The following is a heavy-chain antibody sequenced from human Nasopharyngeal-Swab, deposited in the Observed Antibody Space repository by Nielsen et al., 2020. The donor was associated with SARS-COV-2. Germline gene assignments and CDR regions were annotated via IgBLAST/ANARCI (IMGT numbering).Heavy chain of an antibody. V-gene: IGHV4-34*01. D-gene: IGHD6-19*01. CDR1: GGSFSGYY. CDR3: ARVPTIAVAGKGVDV. Sequence: GSLRLSCAVSGGSFSGYYWSWIRQPPGKGLEWIGEINHSGSTNYNPSLKSRVTVSVDTSKNQFSLKLSSVTAADTAVYYCARVPTIAVAGKGVDVWGQGTTVTVSS. J-gene: IGHJ6*02. CDR2: INHSGST.